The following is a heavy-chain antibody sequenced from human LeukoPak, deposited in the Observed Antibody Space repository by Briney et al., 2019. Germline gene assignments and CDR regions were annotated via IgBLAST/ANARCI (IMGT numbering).Heavy chain of an antibody. Sequence: ASGKVSCKTSGYTFTDYYMHWVRQAPGQGLEWMGWINPNTGGTSSAQKFQGRVTMTRDTSITTVYMEVKWLTSGDTAIYYCARADRLDGGPYLIGPWGQGTLVTVSS. CDR1: GYTFTDYY. CDR2: INPNTGGT. J-gene: IGHJ5*02. CDR3: ARADRLDGGPYLIGP. D-gene: IGHD2-21*01. V-gene: IGHV1-2*02.